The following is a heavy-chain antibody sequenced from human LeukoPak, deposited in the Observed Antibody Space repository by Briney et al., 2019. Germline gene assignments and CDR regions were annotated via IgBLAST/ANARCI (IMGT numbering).Heavy chain of an antibody. J-gene: IGHJ4*02. CDR2: IRNKANGDTT. CDR1: GFTFSDHY. D-gene: IGHD3-22*01. Sequence: PGGSLRLSCAASGFTFSDHYMDWVRQAPGKGLEWVGRIRNKANGDTTEYAASVKGRFTISRDDSKNSLYLRMNSLKTEDTAVYYCARGPSSGYREYWGQGTVVTVSS. V-gene: IGHV3-72*01. CDR3: ARGPSSGYREY.